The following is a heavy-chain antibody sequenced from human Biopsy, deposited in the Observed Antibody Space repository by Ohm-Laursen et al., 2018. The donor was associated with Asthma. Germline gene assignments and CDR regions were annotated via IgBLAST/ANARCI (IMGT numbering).Heavy chain of an antibody. CDR2: IKHDGTEK. Sequence: SLRLSCTASGFTFGDYWMSWVRQVPGKGLEWVANIKHDGTEKNHVDSLKGRFTISRDNAKNSLYLQMHSLKIEDTAVYFCARQVKSTVFGVSYKKFDFWGQGTLVAVSS. CDR1: GFTFGDYW. CDR3: ARQVKSTVFGVSYKKFDF. V-gene: IGHV3-7*01. D-gene: IGHD3-3*01. J-gene: IGHJ4*02.